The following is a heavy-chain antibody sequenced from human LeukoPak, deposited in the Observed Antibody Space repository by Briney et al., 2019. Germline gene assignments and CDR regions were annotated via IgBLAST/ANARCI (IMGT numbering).Heavy chain of an antibody. D-gene: IGHD6-6*01. CDR2: IYYSGST. Sequence: SETLSLTCTVSGGSISSSSYYWGWIRQPPGKGLEWIGSIYYSGSTYYNPSLKSRVTISVDTSKNQFSPKLSSVTAADTAVYYCARLSEYSSSSDAFDIWGQGTMVTVSS. CDR3: ARLSEYSSSSDAFDI. J-gene: IGHJ3*02. V-gene: IGHV4-39*01. CDR1: GGSISSSSYY.